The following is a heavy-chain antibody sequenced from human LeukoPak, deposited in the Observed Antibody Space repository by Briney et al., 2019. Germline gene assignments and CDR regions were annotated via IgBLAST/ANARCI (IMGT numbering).Heavy chain of an antibody. CDR3: AKVREVGTNIEVVVVDISGAFDI. CDR1: GYTFTGSH. J-gene: IGHJ3*02. V-gene: IGHV1-2*06. CDR2: INPNSGDT. Sequence: ASVKVSCKASGYTFTGSHINWVRQAPGQGLEWMGRINPNSGDTNVAQKFQGRVTLTRDTSISTSYMELSTLRSDDTAVYFCAKVREVGTNIEVVVVDISGAFDIWGQGTMVTVSS. D-gene: IGHD2-15*01.